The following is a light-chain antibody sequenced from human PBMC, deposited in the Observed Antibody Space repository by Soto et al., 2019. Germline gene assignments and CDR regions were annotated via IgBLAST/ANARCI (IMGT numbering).Light chain of an antibody. Sequence: HSALTHPASVSGSPGQSITISCTGTRCDIGAYNFVSWYQQHPGKAPRLMLYDMNIGRSGVSNRFSGSKSGNTASLTNSGLQAEEEADYYCTSWTTSTSMISGGGTKLTVL. CDR2: DMN. CDR1: RCDIGAYNF. J-gene: IGLJ2*01. CDR3: TSWTTSTSMI. V-gene: IGLV2-14*03.